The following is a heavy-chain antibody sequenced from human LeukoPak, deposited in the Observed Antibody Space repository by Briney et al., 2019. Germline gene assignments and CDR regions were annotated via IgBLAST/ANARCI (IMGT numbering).Heavy chain of an antibody. CDR3: GGTGTMNQHNYYYMDV. CDR1: GYSISSGYY. D-gene: IGHD3/OR15-3a*01. J-gene: IGHJ6*03. CDR2: IYHSGST. V-gene: IGHV4-38-2*02. Sequence: SETLSLTCTVSGYSISSGYYWGWIRQPPGKGLEWIGSIYHSGSTYYNPSLKSRVTISVDTSKNQFSLKLSSVTAADTAVYYCGGTGTMNQHNYYYMDVWGKGTTVTVSS.